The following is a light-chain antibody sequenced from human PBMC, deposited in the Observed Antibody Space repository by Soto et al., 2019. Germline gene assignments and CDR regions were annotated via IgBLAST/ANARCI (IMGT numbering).Light chain of an antibody. CDR3: CSYTTSNTFV. CDR2: HVT. V-gene: IGLV2-14*01. J-gene: IGLJ1*01. Sequence: QSVLTQPVSVSGSLGQSITIFCSGTSSDVGAYNYVSWYQQYPGKAPKLMIYHVTDRPSGVSNRFSGSKSGNTASLTISGLQAEDEADYYCCSYTTSNTFVFGTGTKVTVL. CDR1: SSDVGAYNY.